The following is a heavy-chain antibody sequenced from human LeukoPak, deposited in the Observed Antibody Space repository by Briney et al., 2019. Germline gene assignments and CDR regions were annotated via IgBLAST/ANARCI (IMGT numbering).Heavy chain of an antibody. Sequence: SETLSLTCAVYGGSFSGYYWSWIRQPPGKGLEWIGEINHSGSTNYNPSLKSRVTISVDTSKNQFSLKLSSVTAADTAVYYCARVKGYSYGSAFTEYFDLWGRGTLVTVSS. CDR2: INHSGST. CDR3: ARVKGYSYGSAFTEYFDL. V-gene: IGHV4-34*01. CDR1: GGSFSGYY. D-gene: IGHD5-18*01. J-gene: IGHJ2*01.